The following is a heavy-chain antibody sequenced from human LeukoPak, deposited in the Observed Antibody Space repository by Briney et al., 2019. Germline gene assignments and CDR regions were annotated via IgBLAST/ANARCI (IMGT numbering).Heavy chain of an antibody. D-gene: IGHD1-26*01. CDR3: AYQKGIWESWFDP. CDR2: INHSGST. V-gene: IGHV4-34*01. Sequence: PSETLSLTCTVSGGSISSYYWSWIRQPPGKGLEWIGEINHSGSTNYNPSLKSRVTISVDTSKNQFSLKLSSVTAADTAVYYCAYQKGIWESWFDPWGQGTLVTVSS. J-gene: IGHJ5*02. CDR1: GGSISSYY.